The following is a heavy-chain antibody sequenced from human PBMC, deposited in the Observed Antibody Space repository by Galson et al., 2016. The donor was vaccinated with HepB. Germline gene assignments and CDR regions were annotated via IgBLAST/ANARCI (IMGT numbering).Heavy chain of an antibody. Sequence: SLRLSCAASGFTLSKYHMHWVRQAPGKGLEWVALSFHDEDYTYYPDSVKGRFTISRDNTKGTVYLHMNSLRDEDTAVYYCTREANDAFDIWGQGPMVTVSS. J-gene: IGHJ3*02. CDR1: GFTLSKYH. CDR3: TREANDAFDI. CDR2: SFHDEDYT. V-gene: IGHV3-30-3*01.